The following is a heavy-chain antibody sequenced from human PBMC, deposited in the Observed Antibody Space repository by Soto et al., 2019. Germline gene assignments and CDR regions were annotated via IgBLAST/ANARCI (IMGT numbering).Heavy chain of an antibody. D-gene: IGHD4-17*01. CDR3: ARDSDTGYGMDV. CDR2: IYYSGST. CDR1: GGSISSYY. J-gene: IGHJ6*02. Sequence: TSETLSLTCTVSGGSISSYYWSWIRQPPGKGLEWIGYIYYSGSTNYNPSLKSRVTISVDTSKNQFSLKLSSVTAADTAVYYCARDSDTGYGMDVWGQGTTVTVSS. V-gene: IGHV4-59*01.